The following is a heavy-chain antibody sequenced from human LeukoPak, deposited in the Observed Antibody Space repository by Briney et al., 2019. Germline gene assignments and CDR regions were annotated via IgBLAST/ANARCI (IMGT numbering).Heavy chain of an antibody. J-gene: IGHJ6*03. CDR2: IIPIFGTA. Sequence: GASVKVSCKASGGTFSSYAISWVRQAPGQGLEWMGGIIPIFGTANYAQKFQGRVTITADESTSTAYMELSSLRSEDTAVYYCARDLGDYEENYYYYYMDVWGKGTTVTVSS. D-gene: IGHD4-17*01. CDR1: GGTFSSYA. CDR3: ARDLGDYEENYYYYYMDV. V-gene: IGHV1-69*13.